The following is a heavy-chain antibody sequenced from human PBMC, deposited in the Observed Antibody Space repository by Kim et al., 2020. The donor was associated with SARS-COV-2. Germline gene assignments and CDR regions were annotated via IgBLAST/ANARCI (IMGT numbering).Heavy chain of an antibody. CDR2: ISLSGSPI. J-gene: IGHJ4*02. CDR3: ASPTSGSYHY. Sequence: GGSLRLSCEGSGFSFSDYYMSWIRQAPGKGLEWVAYISLSGSPIYYADSVKGRFTISRDNAKNSMYLQMSSLRVEDTAVYYCASPTSGSYHYWGQGALVTVSS. D-gene: IGHD3-22*01. V-gene: IGHV3-11*01. CDR1: GFSFSDYY.